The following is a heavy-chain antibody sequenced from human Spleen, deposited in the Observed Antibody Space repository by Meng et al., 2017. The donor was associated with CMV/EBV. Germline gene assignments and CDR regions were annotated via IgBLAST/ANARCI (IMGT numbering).Heavy chain of an antibody. D-gene: IGHD1-14*01. J-gene: IGHJ5*02. CDR3: ARAEYYNWFDP. CDR1: GGSMSSGDYF. Sequence: QVQVQGAVPGLVKPSQTRSLTCTVSGGSMSSGDYFWNWIRQPPGKGLEWIGYIYYSGNTYYNPSLKSRVTISIDTSKNQFSLKLSSVTAADTAVYYCARAEYYNWFDPWGQGTLVTVSS. CDR2: IYYSGNT. V-gene: IGHV4-30-4*01.